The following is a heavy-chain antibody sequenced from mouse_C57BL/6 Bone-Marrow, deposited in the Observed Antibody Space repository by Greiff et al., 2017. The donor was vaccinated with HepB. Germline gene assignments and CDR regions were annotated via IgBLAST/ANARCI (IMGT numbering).Heavy chain of an antibody. CDR3: ARERTYGSSFTWYFDV. D-gene: IGHD1-1*01. CDR2: INPSNGGT. CDR1: GYTFTSYW. Sequence: QVQLQQPGPELVKPGASVKLSCKASGYTFTSYWMHWVKQRPGQGLEWIGNINPSNGGTNYNEKFKSKATLTVDKSSSTAYMQLSSLTSEDAAVYYCARERTYGSSFTWYFDVWGTGTTVTVSS. V-gene: IGHV1-53*01. J-gene: IGHJ1*03.